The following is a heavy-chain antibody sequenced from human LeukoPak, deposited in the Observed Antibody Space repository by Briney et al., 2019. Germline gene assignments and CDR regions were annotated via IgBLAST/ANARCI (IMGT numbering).Heavy chain of an antibody. J-gene: IGHJ4*02. Sequence: PGGSLRLSRAASGFTFSDYSMNWVRPAPGKGLEWISYIGIDSCNTNCADSLKGRFTISGDKAKNSLYLQMNSLRVEDTAVYYCARDYKYAFDNWGQGTLVTVSS. CDR2: IGIDSCNT. V-gene: IGHV3-48*01. CDR1: GFTFSDYS. CDR3: ARDYKYAFDN. D-gene: IGHD5-24*01.